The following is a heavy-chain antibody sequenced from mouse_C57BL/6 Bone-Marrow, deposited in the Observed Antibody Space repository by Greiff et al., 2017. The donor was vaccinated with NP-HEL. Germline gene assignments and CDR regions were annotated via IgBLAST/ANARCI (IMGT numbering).Heavy chain of an antibody. J-gene: IGHJ2*01. V-gene: IGHV14-3*01. D-gene: IGHD1-1*01. CDR2: IDPANGNT. CDR3: AKSVYYYGRSLYY. CDR1: GFNIKNTY. Sequence: VQLKQSVAELVRPGASVKLSCTASGFNIKNTYMHWVKQRPEQGLEWIGRIDPANGNTKYAPKFQGKATITADTSSNTAYLQLSSLTSEDTAIYYCAKSVYYYGRSLYYWGQGTTLTVSS.